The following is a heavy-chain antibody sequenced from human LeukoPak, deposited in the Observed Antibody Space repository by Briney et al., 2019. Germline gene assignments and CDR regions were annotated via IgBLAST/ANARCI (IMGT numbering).Heavy chain of an antibody. V-gene: IGHV3-53*01. J-gene: IGHJ6*02. CDR1: GFTFSSYS. D-gene: IGHD3-10*01. CDR3: ARDQYGSAAMDV. Sequence: GGSLRLSCAASGFTFSSYSMNWVRQAPGKGLEWVSVIYSGGSTYYADSVKGRFTISRDNSKNTLYLQMNSLRAEDTAVYYCARDQYGSAAMDVWGQGTTVTVSS. CDR2: IYSGGST.